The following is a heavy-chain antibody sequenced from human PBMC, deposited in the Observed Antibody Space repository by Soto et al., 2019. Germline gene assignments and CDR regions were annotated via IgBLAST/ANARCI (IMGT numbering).Heavy chain of an antibody. V-gene: IGHV1-18*04. Sequence: QVQLVQSGAEVKKPGASVKVSCKASGYTFNSYGISWVRQAPGQGLEWMGWIRAYNGNTKYAQKFQGRVTMTTDTSTSTAYSELRSLSSDDTAVYYCARDPQIFDHWGQGTLVTVSS. CDR3: ARDPQIFDH. CDR2: IRAYNGNT. CDR1: GYTFNSYG. J-gene: IGHJ4*02.